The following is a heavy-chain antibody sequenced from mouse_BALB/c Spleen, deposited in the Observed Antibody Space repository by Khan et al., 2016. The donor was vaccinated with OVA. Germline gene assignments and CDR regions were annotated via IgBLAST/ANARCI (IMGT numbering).Heavy chain of an antibody. V-gene: IGHV5-17*02. CDR1: GFTFSSYG. Sequence: EVKLLESGGDLGQPGGSRKLSCAASGFTFSSYGMHWVRQAPEKGLEWVAYISGDSNTIYYADTVKGRFTISRDNPRNTLFLQMTSLMSEDTAMYYCATSYFYGYYFDYWGPGTTLTVSS. CDR3: ATSYFYGYYFDY. CDR2: ISGDSNTI. D-gene: IGHD1-1*01. J-gene: IGHJ2*01.